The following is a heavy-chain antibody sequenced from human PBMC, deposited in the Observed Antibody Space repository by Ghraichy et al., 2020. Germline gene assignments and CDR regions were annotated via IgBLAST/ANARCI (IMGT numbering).Heavy chain of an antibody. CDR3: ARLSLYYYDSSGYYYPYYFDY. J-gene: IGHJ4*02. CDR2: INHSGST. CDR1: GGSFSGYY. D-gene: IGHD3-22*01. Sequence: SQTLSLTCAVYGGSFSGYYWSWIRQPPGKGLEWIGEINHSGSTNYNPSLKSRVTISVDTSKNQFSLKLSSVTAADTAVYYCARLSLYYYDSSGYYYPYYFDYWGQGTLVTVSS. V-gene: IGHV4-34*01.